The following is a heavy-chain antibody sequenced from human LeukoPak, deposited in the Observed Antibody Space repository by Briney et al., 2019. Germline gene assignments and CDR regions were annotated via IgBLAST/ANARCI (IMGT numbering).Heavy chain of an antibody. J-gene: IGHJ1*01. CDR3: AAGIGSRPEYFHY. Sequence: ASVKVSCKASGYTFTTYGMSWVRQAPGQGLEWMGWINPYNGDTNYAQKLQGRVTMTTDTYTSTAYMELRSLRSDDTAVYYCAAGIGSRPEYFHYWGQGTLVTVSS. CDR1: GYTFTTYG. V-gene: IGHV1-18*01. D-gene: IGHD1-26*01. CDR2: INPYNGDT.